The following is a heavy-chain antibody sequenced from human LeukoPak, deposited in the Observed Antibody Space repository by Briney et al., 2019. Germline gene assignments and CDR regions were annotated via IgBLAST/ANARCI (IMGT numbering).Heavy chain of an antibody. CDR2: ISYDGSNK. J-gene: IGHJ4*02. V-gene: IGHV3-30-3*01. D-gene: IGHD3-10*01. Sequence: GRSLRLSCAASEFTFSSYAMHWVRQAPGKGLEWVAVISYDGSNKYYADSVKGRFTISRDNSKNTLYLQMNSLRAEDTAMYYCARTYGSGSYRLRWLDYWGQGTLVTVSS. CDR1: EFTFSSYA. CDR3: ARTYGSGSYRLRWLDY.